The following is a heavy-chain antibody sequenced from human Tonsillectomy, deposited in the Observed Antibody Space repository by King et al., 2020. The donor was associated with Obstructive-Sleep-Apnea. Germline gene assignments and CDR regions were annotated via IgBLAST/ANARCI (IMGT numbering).Heavy chain of an antibody. D-gene: IGHD3-10*01. V-gene: IGHV4-30-4*01. CDR1: GGPINSGDYY. CDR2: IYHSGST. J-gene: IGHJ4*02. CDR3: ARWRGGSGNIDY. Sequence: QLQESGPGLVKPSQTLSLTCTVSGGPINSGDYYWTWIRQPPGKGLEWIGFIYHSGSTYFNPSLRSRVTVSIDTSRNQFSLNLNSVTAADTAVYFCARWRGGSGNIDYWGQGILVTVSS.